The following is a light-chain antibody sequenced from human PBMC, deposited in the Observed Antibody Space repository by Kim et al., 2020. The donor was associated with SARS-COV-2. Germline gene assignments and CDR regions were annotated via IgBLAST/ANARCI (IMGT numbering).Light chain of an antibody. Sequence: VSPGQTASITCSGDKLGDKYACWYQQKPGQSPVLVIYQDSKRPSGIPERFSGSNSGNTATLTISGTQAMDEADYYCQAWDSSFWVFGGGTKLTVL. CDR3: QAWDSSFWV. J-gene: IGLJ3*02. CDR2: QDS. V-gene: IGLV3-1*01. CDR1: KLGDKY.